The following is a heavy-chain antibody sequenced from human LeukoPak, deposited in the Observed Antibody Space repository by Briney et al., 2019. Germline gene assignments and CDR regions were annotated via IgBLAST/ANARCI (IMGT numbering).Heavy chain of an antibody. V-gene: IGHV3-23*01. Sequence: GGSLRLSCAASGFTFSRYWMHWVRQAPGKGLEWVSAISGSGGNTYYADSVKGRFTISRDNSKNTLYLQMNSLRAEDTAVYYCAKGPYSGFSWGQGTLVTVSS. CDR3: AKGPYSGFS. CDR1: GFTFSRYW. CDR2: ISGSGGNT. D-gene: IGHD1-26*01. J-gene: IGHJ5*02.